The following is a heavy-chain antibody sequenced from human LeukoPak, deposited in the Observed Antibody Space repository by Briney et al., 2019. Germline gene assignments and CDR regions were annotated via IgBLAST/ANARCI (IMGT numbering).Heavy chain of an antibody. V-gene: IGHV3-15*01. Sequence: GGSLTLSCAVSGFTSSNAWMSWVRRAPGKGLEWVGGIKSKTDGGTRDYAAPVKGRFTISRDDSKNTLYLQMNSLKTEDTAVYYCTTFDYAAFLIWGQGTMVTVSS. CDR2: IKSKTDGGTR. CDR3: TTFDYAAFLI. D-gene: IGHD4/OR15-4a*01. J-gene: IGHJ3*02. CDR1: GFTSSNAW.